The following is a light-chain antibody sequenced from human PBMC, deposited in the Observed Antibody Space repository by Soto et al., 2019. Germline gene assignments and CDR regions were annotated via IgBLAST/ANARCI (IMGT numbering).Light chain of an antibody. CDR1: QSVSRY. J-gene: IGKJ5*01. V-gene: IGKV1-39*01. Sequence: DMQMTQSPSSLAPFVGDRVTITRRASQSVSRYLNWYQQKPGKAPKLLIYTASSFQSGVPTRFSGSGSGTDFSLTISSLQPEDFATYYCQQAYSFPITFGQGTRLEI. CDR2: TAS. CDR3: QQAYSFPIT.